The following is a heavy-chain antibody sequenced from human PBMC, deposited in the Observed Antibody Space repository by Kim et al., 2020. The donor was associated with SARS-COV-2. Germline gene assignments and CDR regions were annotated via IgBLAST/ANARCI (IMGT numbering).Heavy chain of an antibody. J-gene: IGHJ5*02. V-gene: IGHV5-10-1*01. Sequence: GESLQISCKGSGYSFTSYWISWVRQMPGKGLEWMGRIDPSDSYTNYSPSFQGHVTISADKSISTAYLQWSSLKASDTAMYYCAREGDNAAAGTQRWFDPWGQGTLVTVSS. CDR1: GYSFTSYW. CDR2: IDPSDSYT. CDR3: AREGDNAAAGTQRWFDP. D-gene: IGHD6-13*01.